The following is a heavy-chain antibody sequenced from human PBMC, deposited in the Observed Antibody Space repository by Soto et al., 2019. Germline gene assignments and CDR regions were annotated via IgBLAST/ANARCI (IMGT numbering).Heavy chain of an antibody. J-gene: IGHJ6*02. CDR2: IYPDDSDT. V-gene: IGHV5-51*01. CDR3: ARQEGATVLFYYGMDV. Sequence: GESLKISCKGSGYNFTNYWIGWVRQMPGKGLEWMGIIYPDDSDTRYSPSFQGQVTISVDKSISAAYLQWGSLKASDTAMYFCARQEGATVLFYYGMDVWGQGTTVTVSS. CDR1: GYNFTNYW. D-gene: IGHD1-26*01.